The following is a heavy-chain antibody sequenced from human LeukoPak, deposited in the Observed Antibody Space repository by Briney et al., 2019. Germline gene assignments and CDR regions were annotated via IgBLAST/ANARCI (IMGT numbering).Heavy chain of an antibody. CDR1: GFTVSSNY. Sequence: GGSLRLSCAASGFTVSSNYMSWVRQAPGKGLEWVSVIYSGGSTYYADSVKGRFTISRDNSKNTLYLQMNSLRAEDTAVYYCARTDSSGYYYLEYWGQGTLVTVSS. J-gene: IGHJ4*02. CDR3: ARTDSSGYYYLEY. CDR2: IYSGGST. V-gene: IGHV3-53*01. D-gene: IGHD3-22*01.